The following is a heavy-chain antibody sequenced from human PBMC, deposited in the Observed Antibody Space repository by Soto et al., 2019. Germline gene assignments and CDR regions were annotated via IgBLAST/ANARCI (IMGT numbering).Heavy chain of an antibody. Sequence: EVQLLESGGGLVQPGGSLRLSCAASGFTFSSYSMSWVRQAPGKGLEWVSGFRSGGDDGTTYYASAVKGRFTISRDNSKNTLFLQMDSLRAEDTAIYYCAKKVNSGPGSQYFDYWGQGTLVTVSS. J-gene: IGHJ4*02. CDR3: AKKVNSGPGSQYFDY. CDR2: SGGDDGTT. V-gene: IGHV3-23*01. D-gene: IGHD3-10*01. CDR1: GFTFSSYS.